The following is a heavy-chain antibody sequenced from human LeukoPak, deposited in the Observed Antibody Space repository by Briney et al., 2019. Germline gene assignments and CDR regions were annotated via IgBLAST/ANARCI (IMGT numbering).Heavy chain of an antibody. CDR3: AKDLGRTRGLPCDY. CDR2: IKQDGSEK. V-gene: IGHV3-7*03. Sequence: GGSLRLSCAASGFTFSSYWMSWVRQAPGKGLEWVANIKQDGSEKYYVDSVKGRFTICRDNSKNTMYLQMNSLRAEDTAVYYCAKDLGRTRGLPCDYWGQGTLVTVSS. J-gene: IGHJ4*02. D-gene: IGHD1-1*01. CDR1: GFTFSSYW.